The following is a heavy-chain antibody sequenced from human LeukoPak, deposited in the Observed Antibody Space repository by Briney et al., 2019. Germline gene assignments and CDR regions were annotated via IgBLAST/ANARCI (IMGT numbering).Heavy chain of an antibody. CDR2: IGTAGDT. CDR1: GFTFSSYD. CDR3: ARVIRRGVDYYGSGNYYNDYGMDV. Sequence: GGSLRLSCGASGFTFSSYDMHWVRQATGKGPEWVSAIGTAGDTYYPGSVKGRFTISRENAKNSLYLQMNSLRAGDTAVYYCARVIRRGVDYYGSGNYYNDYGMDVWGQGTTVTVSS. V-gene: IGHV3-13*01. J-gene: IGHJ6*02. D-gene: IGHD3-10*01.